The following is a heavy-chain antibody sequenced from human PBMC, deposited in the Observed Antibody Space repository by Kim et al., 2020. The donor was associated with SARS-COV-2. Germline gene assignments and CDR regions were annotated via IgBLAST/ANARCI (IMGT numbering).Heavy chain of an antibody. CDR1: GGSISSGGYY. CDR2: IYYSGST. V-gene: IGHV4-31*03. D-gene: IGHD3-3*01. CDR3: AREVGSGRTQHYYYYGMDV. J-gene: IGHJ6*02. Sequence: SETLSLTCTVSGGSISSGGYYWSWTRQHPGKGLEWIGYIYYSGSTYYNPSLKSRVTISVDTSKNQFSLKLSSVTAADTAVYYCAREVGSGRTQHYYYYGMDVWGQGTTVTVSS.